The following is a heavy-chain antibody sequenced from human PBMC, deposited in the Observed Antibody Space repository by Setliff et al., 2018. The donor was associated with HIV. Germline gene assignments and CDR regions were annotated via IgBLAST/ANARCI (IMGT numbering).Heavy chain of an antibody. CDR1: GGSFSDNY. J-gene: IGHJ5*02. V-gene: IGHV4-34*01. CDR3: ARILRLNWFDP. Sequence: LSLTCAVYGGSFSDNYWSWIRQSPGKGLEWIGEINHSGRTKYSPSLRSRVSISVDTSKTQFSLKLSSVTAADTAVYYCARILRLNWFDPWGEGTLVTVSS. CDR2: INHSGRT.